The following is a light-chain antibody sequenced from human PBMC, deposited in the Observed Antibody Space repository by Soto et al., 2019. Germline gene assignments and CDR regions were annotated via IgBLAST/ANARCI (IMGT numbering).Light chain of an antibody. Sequence: EIVLTQSPGTLSLFPGERATLSCRATQSVNSDYLAWYQQKPGQAPRLLIYIASRSATGIPDRFSGSGSGTYFTLTINRLEPEDFAVYYCQQYGTSPWTFGQGPKVPIK. V-gene: IGKV3-20*01. CDR3: QQYGTSPWT. J-gene: IGKJ1*01. CDR1: QSVNSDY. CDR2: IAS.